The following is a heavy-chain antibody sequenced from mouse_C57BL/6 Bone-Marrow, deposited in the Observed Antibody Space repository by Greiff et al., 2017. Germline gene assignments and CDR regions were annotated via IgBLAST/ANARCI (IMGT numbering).Heavy chain of an antibody. Sequence: VQLKQSGPELVKPGASVKIPCKASGYTFTDYNMDWVKQSHGKSLEWIGDINPNNGGTIYNQKFKGKATLTVDKSSSTAYMELRSLTSEDTAVYYCARKSGIYDGYYGAMDYWGQGTSVTVSS. CDR3: ARKSGIYDGYYGAMDY. V-gene: IGHV1-18*01. J-gene: IGHJ4*01. D-gene: IGHD2-3*01. CDR1: GYTFTDYN. CDR2: INPNNGGT.